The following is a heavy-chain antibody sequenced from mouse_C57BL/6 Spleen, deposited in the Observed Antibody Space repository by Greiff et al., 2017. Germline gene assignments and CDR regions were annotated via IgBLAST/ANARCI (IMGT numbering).Heavy chain of an antibody. V-gene: IGHV14-3*01. J-gene: IGHJ3*01. CDR2: IDPANGNT. Sequence: VQLQQSVAELVRPGASVKLSCTASGFNIKNTYMHWVKQRPEQGLEWIGRIDPANGNTNYAQKFKGKATITADTSSTTAYLQLSSRTSEDTAIYYCARDSSVPALFAYWGQGTLVTVSA. CDR1: GFNIKNTY. D-gene: IGHD3-2*02. CDR3: ARDSSVPALFAY.